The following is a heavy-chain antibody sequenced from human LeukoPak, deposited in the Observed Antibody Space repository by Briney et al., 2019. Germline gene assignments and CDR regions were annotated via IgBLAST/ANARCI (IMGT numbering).Heavy chain of an antibody. Sequence: SETLSLTCGVSGGPIDITNYWSWVSQAPGKGLEWIGEISHDGTRNYNPSLRSRVAMSLDRANNQFSLSLTSVTAADTAVYYCTRENRPFCPFAYWGQGVLVTVSS. CDR1: GGPIDITNY. CDR3: TRENRPFCPFAY. CDR2: ISHDGTR. J-gene: IGHJ4*02. V-gene: IGHV4-4*02. D-gene: IGHD2/OR15-2a*01.